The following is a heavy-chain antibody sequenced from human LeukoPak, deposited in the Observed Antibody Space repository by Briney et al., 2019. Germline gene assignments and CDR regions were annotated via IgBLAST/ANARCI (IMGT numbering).Heavy chain of an antibody. J-gene: IGHJ5*02. Sequence: SETLSLTCTVSGGSSSGYFWSWIRQPPGKGLEWIGYIHSSGTTNYNPSLKSRVTISVDTSKNQFSLRLSSVSASDTAVYYCAKYDFSTTSPGSWFDPWGQGTLVTVS. CDR1: GGSSSGYF. CDR2: IHSSGTT. V-gene: IGHV4-4*09. D-gene: IGHD3-3*01. CDR3: AKYDFSTTSPGSWFDP.